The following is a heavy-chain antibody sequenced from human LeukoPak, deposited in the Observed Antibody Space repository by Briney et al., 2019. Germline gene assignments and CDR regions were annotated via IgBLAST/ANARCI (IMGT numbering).Heavy chain of an antibody. Sequence: GGSLRLSCAASGFTVSSNYMSWVRQAPGKGLEWVSIIYSGTSTYYADSVKGRFTISRDNSKNTLYLQMNSLRAEDTAMYYCARTHTIFGVVTNFDYWGQGTLVTVSS. CDR3: ARTHTIFGVVTNFDY. J-gene: IGHJ4*02. CDR1: GFTVSSNY. V-gene: IGHV3-66*02. CDR2: IYSGTST. D-gene: IGHD3-3*01.